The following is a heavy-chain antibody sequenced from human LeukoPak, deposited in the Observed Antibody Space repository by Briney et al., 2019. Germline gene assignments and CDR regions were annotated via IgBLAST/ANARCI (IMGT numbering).Heavy chain of an antibody. Sequence: PGGSLRLSCAASGFTFSSYTMNWVRQAPGKGLEWVSYISSSSSTIYYADSVKGRFTISRDNAKNSLYLQMNSLRDEDTAVYYCARDPGVYYDSSGEGGGDAFDIWGQGTMVTVSS. D-gene: IGHD3-22*01. CDR2: ISSSSSTI. J-gene: IGHJ3*02. V-gene: IGHV3-48*02. CDR1: GFTFSSYT. CDR3: ARDPGVYYDSSGEGGGDAFDI.